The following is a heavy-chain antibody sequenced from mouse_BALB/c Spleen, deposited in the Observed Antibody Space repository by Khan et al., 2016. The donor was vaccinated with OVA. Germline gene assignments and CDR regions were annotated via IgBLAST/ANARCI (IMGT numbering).Heavy chain of an antibody. CDR1: GYTFTSYY. CDR3: IRRGIARATLWFAY. J-gene: IGHJ3*01. Sequence: QVQLQQSGAELVKPGASVELSCKASGYTFTSYYMYWLKQRPGQGLEWIGEINPINGGTNFNEKFKNKATLTVDKSSSTAYMQLSSLTSEDSAVYYWIRRGIARATLWFAYWGQGTLVTVSA. CDR2: INPINGGT. D-gene: IGHD3-1*01. V-gene: IGHV1S81*02.